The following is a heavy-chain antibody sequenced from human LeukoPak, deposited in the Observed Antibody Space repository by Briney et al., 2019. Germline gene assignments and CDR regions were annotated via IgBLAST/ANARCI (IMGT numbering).Heavy chain of an antibody. CDR2: VRYGGNIK. CDR1: EFTFSAYA. V-gene: IGHV3-30*02. D-gene: IGHD3-9*01. Sequence: GGSLRLSCATSEFTFSAYAMHWIRQAPGRRLEGVAFVRYGGNIKYYADSVKGRFTISRDNSKNTLYLQMNSLRPEDTAVYYCAKDLGTEYNIFDYWGQGTLVTVSS. J-gene: IGHJ4*02. CDR3: AKDLGTEYNIFDY.